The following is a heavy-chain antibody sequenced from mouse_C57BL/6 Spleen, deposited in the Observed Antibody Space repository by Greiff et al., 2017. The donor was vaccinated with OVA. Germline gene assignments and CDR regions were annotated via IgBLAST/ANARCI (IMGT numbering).Heavy chain of an antibody. J-gene: IGHJ1*03. CDR3: ARSGTRWYFDV. D-gene: IGHD3-1*01. Sequence: QVQLQQPGAELVMPGASVKLSCKASGYTFTSYWMHWVKQRPGQGLEWVGEIDPFDRYTNYNQKFKGKSTLTVDKSARTAYMKLSSLTSEDSAVYYCARSGTRWYFDVWGTGTTVTVSS. CDR2: IDPFDRYT. V-gene: IGHV1-69*01. CDR1: GYTFTSYW.